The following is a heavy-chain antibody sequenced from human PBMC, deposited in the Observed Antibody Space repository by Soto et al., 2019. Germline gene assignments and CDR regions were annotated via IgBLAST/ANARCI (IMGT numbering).Heavy chain of an antibody. J-gene: IGHJ4*02. CDR2: INPNSGGT. CDR3: AREVKDYYDSSGYYLFDY. V-gene: IGHV1-2*04. Sequence: GASVKVSCKASGYTFTGYYMHWVRQAPGQGLEWMGWINPNSGGTNYAQKFQGWVTMTRDTSISTAYMELSRLRSDDTAVYYCAREVKDYYDSSGYYLFDYWGQGTLVTVSS. D-gene: IGHD3-22*01. CDR1: GYTFTGYY.